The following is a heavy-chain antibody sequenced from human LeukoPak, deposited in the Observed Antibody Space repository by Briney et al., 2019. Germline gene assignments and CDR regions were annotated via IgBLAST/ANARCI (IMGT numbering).Heavy chain of an antibody. CDR1: GFTFSDNY. CDR3: ARGDIASYYYSLEV. CDR2: ISSSGSI. D-gene: IGHD5-12*01. J-gene: IGHJ6*03. Sequence: GGSLRLSCAASGFTFSDNYMSWIRQAPGKGLEWVSYISSSGSIYYADSVKGRFTISRDNAKNSLYLQMNSLRAEDTAVYYCARGDIASYYYSLEVWGTGTTVIISS. V-gene: IGHV3-11*01.